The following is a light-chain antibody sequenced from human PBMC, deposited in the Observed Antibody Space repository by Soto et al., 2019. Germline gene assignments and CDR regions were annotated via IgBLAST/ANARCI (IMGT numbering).Light chain of an antibody. CDR1: QSVSSY. CDR3: QQRSNWPIT. V-gene: IGKV3-11*01. Sequence: IVFTQSTATPSLSPGERATLSCRASQSVSSYLAWYQQKPGQAPRLLIYDASNRATGIPARFSGSGSGTDFTLTISSLEPEDFAVYYCQQRSNWPITFGQGTRLEI. CDR2: DAS. J-gene: IGKJ5*01.